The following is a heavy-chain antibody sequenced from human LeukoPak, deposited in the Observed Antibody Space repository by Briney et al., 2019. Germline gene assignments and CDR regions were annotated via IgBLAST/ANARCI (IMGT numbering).Heavy chain of an antibody. V-gene: IGHV4-39*07. D-gene: IGHD6-13*01. CDR2: IYYSGNT. J-gene: IGHJ5*02. Sequence: SETLSLTCTVSGVSISSSNSYWGWIRQPPGKGLEWIGSIYYSGNTNYNPSLKSRVTISIDKSKNQFSLKLSSVTAADTAIYYCAREYGSSHSFDPWGQGTLVTVSS. CDR1: GVSISSSNSY. CDR3: AREYGSSHSFDP.